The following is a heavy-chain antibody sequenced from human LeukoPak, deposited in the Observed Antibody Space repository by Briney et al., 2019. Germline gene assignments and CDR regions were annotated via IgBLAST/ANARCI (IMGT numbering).Heavy chain of an antibody. V-gene: IGHV3-21*01. Sequence: NTGGSLRLSCEVSGFTFSSYSMTWVRQAPGKGLEWVSSISSSSSYIYYADSVKGRFTISRDNAKNSLYLQMNSLRAEDTAVYYCARASYYYDSRVTDFDYWGQGTLVTVSS. D-gene: IGHD3-22*01. CDR1: GFTFSSYS. CDR3: ARASYYYDSRVTDFDY. J-gene: IGHJ4*02. CDR2: ISSSSSYI.